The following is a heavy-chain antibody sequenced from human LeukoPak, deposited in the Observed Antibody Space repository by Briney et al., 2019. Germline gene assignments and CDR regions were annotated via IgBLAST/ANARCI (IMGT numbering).Heavy chain of an antibody. D-gene: IGHD4-23*01. CDR3: AKDQTPYY. J-gene: IGHJ4*02. Sequence: PGGSLRLSCEASGFTFSTYAMNWVRQAPGKGLEWVSAISGSSSSTYYADSVKGRFTISRDNSKNTLYLQMNSLRAEDTAVYYCAKDQTPYYWGQGTLVTVSS. CDR2: ISGSSSST. V-gene: IGHV3-23*01. CDR1: GFTFSTYA.